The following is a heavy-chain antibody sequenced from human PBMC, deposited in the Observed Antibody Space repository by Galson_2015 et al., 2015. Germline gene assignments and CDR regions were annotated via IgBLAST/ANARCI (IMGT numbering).Heavy chain of an antibody. J-gene: IGHJ1*01. V-gene: IGHV1-3*01. Sequence: SVKVSCKASGYTFTSYAMHWVRQAPGQRLEYMGRINSGHGDTKHSPTFQGRVTLTWDTSASTGYMELSGLTSEDTALYFCARGSPGISVADAAAEYFHPWGQGTLVTVSS. CDR1: GYTFTSYA. CDR3: ARGSPGISVADAAAEYFHP. D-gene: IGHD6-19*01. CDR2: INSGHGDT.